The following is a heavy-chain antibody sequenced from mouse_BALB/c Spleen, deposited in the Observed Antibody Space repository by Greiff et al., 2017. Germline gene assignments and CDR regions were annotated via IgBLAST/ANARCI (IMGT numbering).Heavy chain of an antibody. CDR3: AREGPFDY. CDR2: INPSNGRT. Sequence: VQLQQSGAVLVKPGASVKLSCKASGYTFTSYWMHWVKQRPGQGLEWIGEINPSNGRTNYNEKFKSKATLTVDKSSSTAYMQLSSLTSEDSAVYYCAREGPFDYWGQGTTLTVSS. J-gene: IGHJ2*01. V-gene: IGHV1S81*02. CDR1: GYTFTSYW.